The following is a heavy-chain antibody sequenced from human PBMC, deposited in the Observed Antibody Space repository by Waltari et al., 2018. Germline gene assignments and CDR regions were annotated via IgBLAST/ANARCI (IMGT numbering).Heavy chain of an antibody. CDR1: GFTFSSYA. V-gene: IGHV3-30-3*01. Sequence: VQLVESGGGLVQPGGSLRLSCAASGFTFSSYAMHWVRQAPGKGLEWVAVISYDGSNKYYADSGKGRFTSSRDNSKNTLYLQMNSLRAEDTAVYYCARGSGYDWGYYYGMDVWGQGTTVTVSS. CDR2: ISYDGSNK. D-gene: IGHD5-12*01. CDR3: ARGSGYDWGYYYGMDV. J-gene: IGHJ6*02.